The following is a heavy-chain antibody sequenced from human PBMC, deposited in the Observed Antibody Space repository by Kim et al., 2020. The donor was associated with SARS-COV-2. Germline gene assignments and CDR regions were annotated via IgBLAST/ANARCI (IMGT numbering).Heavy chain of an antibody. CDR1: GGSFAGYY. CDR2: INHSGNT. J-gene: IGHJ6*02. CDR3: ARVRAHHYGMDV. Sequence: SETLSLTCGVYGGSFAGYYWSWIRQPPGKGLEWIGEINHSGNTKYYPSLKSRVTISRDMSKNQFSLRLDSMTAADTAVYYCARVRAHHYGMDVWGQGTPVIVSS. V-gene: IGHV4-34*01.